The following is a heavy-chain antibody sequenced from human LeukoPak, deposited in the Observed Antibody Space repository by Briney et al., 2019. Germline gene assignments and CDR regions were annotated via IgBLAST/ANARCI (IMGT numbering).Heavy chain of an antibody. CDR3: AKAPLWQQLDY. J-gene: IGHJ4*02. Sequence: GGSLRLSCAASGFTFSTYAVTWVRQAPGKGLEWVSTISGSGDSTYYADSVKGRFTISRDNSKNTLYLQMNSLRAEDTAVYYCAKAPLWQQLDYWGQGTLVTVSS. CDR1: GFTFSTYA. V-gene: IGHV3-23*01. CDR2: ISGSGDST. D-gene: IGHD6-13*01.